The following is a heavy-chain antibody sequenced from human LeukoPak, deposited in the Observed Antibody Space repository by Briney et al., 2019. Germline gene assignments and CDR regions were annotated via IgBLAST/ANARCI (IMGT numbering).Heavy chain of an antibody. Sequence: GESLKISCKGSGYSFTSYWIGWVRQMPGKGLEWMGIIYPGDSDTRHSPSFQGQVTISADKSISTAYLQWSSLKASDTAMYYCARLSPDYGDTSYWYFDLWGRGTLVTVSS. CDR2: IYPGDSDT. J-gene: IGHJ2*01. D-gene: IGHD4-17*01. CDR1: GYSFTSYW. V-gene: IGHV5-51*01. CDR3: ARLSPDYGDTSYWYFDL.